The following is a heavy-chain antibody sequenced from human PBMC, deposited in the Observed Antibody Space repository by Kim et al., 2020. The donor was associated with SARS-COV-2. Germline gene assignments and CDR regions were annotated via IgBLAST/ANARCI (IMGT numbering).Heavy chain of an antibody. J-gene: IGHJ6*02. CDR3: ARPSEYDSYYYYGMDV. Sequence: SVKVSCKASGGTFSSYAISWVRQAPGQGLEWMGRIIPILGIANYAQKFQGRVTITADKSTSTAYMELSSLRSEDTAVYYCARPSEYDSYYYYGMDVWGQGTTVTVSS. CDR2: IIPILGIA. CDR1: GGTFSSYA. V-gene: IGHV1-69*04.